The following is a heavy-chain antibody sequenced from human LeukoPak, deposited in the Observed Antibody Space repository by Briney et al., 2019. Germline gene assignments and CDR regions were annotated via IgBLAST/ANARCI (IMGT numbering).Heavy chain of an antibody. CDR1: GYSISSGYY. CDR2: IYHSGST. D-gene: IGHD5-18*01. Sequence: PSETLSLTCAVSGYSISSGYYWAWIRQPPGKGLEWIGSIYHSGSTYYNPSLKSRVTISVDTSKNQFSLKLSSVTAADTAVYYCARLSAMVMYYFDYWGQGTLVTVSS. V-gene: IGHV4-38-2*01. CDR3: ARLSAMVMYYFDY. J-gene: IGHJ4*02.